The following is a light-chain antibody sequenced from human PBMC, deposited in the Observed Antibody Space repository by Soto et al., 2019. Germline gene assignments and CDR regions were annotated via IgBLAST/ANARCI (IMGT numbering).Light chain of an antibody. J-gene: IGLJ2*01. Sequence: QPVLTQSSSASASLGSSVKLTCTLSSGHSSYIIAWHQQQPGKAPRYLMNLEGSGAYNKGSGVPDRFSGSSSGADRYLTISNLQFEDEADYYCETWDTNTRVFGGGTLLTVL. CDR1: SGHSSYI. CDR3: ETWDTNTRV. CDR2: LEGSGAY. V-gene: IGLV4-60*02.